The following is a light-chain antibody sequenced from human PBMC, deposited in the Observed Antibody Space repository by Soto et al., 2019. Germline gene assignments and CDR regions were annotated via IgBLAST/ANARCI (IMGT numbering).Light chain of an antibody. CDR1: SSDVGGHNY. J-gene: IGLJ2*01. Sequence: QSALTQPRSVSGSPGQSVTISCTGTSSDVGGHNYVSWYQQHRGKAPKLMIYEVTKRPSGVPDRFSGSKSGNTASLTISGLQADDEADYYCSSYAGSNNLVFGGGTKLTVL. V-gene: IGLV2-11*01. CDR3: SSYAGSNNLV. CDR2: EVT.